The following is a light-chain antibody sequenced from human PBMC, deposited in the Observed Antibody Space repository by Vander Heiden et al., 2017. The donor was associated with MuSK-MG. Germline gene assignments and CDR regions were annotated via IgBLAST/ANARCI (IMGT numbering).Light chain of an antibody. CDR2: DVT. CDR1: SSDVGGYNY. V-gene: IGLV2-14*03. Sequence: SALTQPASVSGSPGQSITISCTGTSSDVGGYNYVSWYQHHPGKAPKLMIYDVTYRASGVSNRFSGSKSGNTASLTISGLQAEDEADYYCSSLTSSSTVVFGGGTKVTVL. J-gene: IGLJ2*01. CDR3: SSLTSSSTVV.